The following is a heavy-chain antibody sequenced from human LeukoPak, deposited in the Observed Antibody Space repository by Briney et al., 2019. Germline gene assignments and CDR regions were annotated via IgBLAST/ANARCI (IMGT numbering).Heavy chain of an antibody. J-gene: IGHJ5*02. D-gene: IGHD2-2*02. CDR2: ISASDGYA. CDR1: GYTFTSYG. V-gene: IGHV1-18*01. Sequence: ASVKVSCKASGYTFTSYGITWVRQAPGQGLEWMGWISASDGYATYAQKLQGRVTMTTDTPTSTAYMELRSLRSDDTAVYSCARALGYCSSTSCYTFDPWGQGTLVTVSS. CDR3: ARALGYCSSTSCYTFDP.